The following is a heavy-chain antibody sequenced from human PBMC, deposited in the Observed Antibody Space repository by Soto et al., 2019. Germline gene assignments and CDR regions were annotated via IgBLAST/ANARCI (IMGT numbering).Heavy chain of an antibody. J-gene: IGHJ6*03. Sequence: GGSLRLSCAASGFTFSSYWMSWVRQAPGKGLEWVANIKQDGSEKYYVDSVKGRFTISRDNAKNSLYLQMNSLRAEDTAVYCCARGANDFWSGYIVYYYYYYMDVWGKGTTVTVSS. V-gene: IGHV3-7*01. CDR2: IKQDGSEK. CDR3: ARGANDFWSGYIVYYYYYYMDV. D-gene: IGHD3-3*01. CDR1: GFTFSSYW.